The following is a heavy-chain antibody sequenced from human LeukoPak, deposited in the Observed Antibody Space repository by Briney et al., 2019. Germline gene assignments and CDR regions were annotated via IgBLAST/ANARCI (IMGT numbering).Heavy chain of an antibody. J-gene: IGHJ4*02. CDR1: GFTFSNYA. CDR3: ARVHCSTTNCYENYFDY. D-gene: IGHD2-2*01. Sequence: HPGGSLRLSCAASGFTFSNYAIHWVRQSPVKGLEWVAVIWNDGSYKYNADSVKGRFTISRDNSKNTLYLQMNSPTAEDTAVYYCARVHCSTTNCYENYFDYWGQGTPVTVSS. V-gene: IGHV3-33*01. CDR2: IWNDGSYK.